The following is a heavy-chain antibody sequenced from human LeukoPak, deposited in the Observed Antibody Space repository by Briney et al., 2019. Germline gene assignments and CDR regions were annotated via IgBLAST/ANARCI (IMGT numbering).Heavy chain of an antibody. CDR1: GGSISSGGYS. J-gene: IGHJ4*02. V-gene: IGHV4-30-2*01. Sequence: PSETLSLTCAVSGGSISSGGYSWRWIRQPPGKGLEWIGYIYHSGSTYYNPSLKSRVTISVDRSKNQFSLKLSSVTAADTAVYYCARSHYYDSSGYYYFDYWGQGTLVTVSS. CDR2: IYHSGST. CDR3: ARSHYYDSSGYYYFDY. D-gene: IGHD3-22*01.